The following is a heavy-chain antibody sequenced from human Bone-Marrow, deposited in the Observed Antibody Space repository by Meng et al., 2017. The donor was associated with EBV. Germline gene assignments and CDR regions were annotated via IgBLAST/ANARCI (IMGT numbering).Heavy chain of an antibody. D-gene: IGHD3-22*01. Sequence: QVHFVQSGAEVKKPGAAVKVSCKGSGYLFSNYGTHWLRQAPGQRLEWMAWINGGNNNRKHSQTFQGRVTLSMNTSASTAYMELSSLRPEDTAVYYCARGPTHRLLEYYDSSDYPVGSWGQGTLVTVAS. CDR1: GYLFSNYG. V-gene: IGHV1-3*01. J-gene: IGHJ5*02. CDR2: INGGNNNR. CDR3: ARGPTHRLLEYYDSSDYPVGS.